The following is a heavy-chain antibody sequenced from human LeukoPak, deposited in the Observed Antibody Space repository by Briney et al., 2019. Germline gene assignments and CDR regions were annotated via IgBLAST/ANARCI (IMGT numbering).Heavy chain of an antibody. CDR2: INPNSGGT. D-gene: IGHD6-19*01. V-gene: IGHV1-2*02. CDR1: VYTFTGYY. Sequence: ASVTVSCKASVYTFTGYYMHWVRQAPGQGLEWMGWINPNSGGTNYAQKFQGRVTMTRDTSISTAYMELSRLRSDDTAVYYCATESKQWLPPGYWGRGTLVTVSS. J-gene: IGHJ4*02. CDR3: ATESKQWLPPGY.